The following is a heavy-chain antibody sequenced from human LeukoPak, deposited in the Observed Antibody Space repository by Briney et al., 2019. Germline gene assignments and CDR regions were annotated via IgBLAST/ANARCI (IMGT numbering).Heavy chain of an antibody. V-gene: IGHV4-59*01. CDR3: ARDEVRWYFDL. CDR2: IYYSGST. CDR1: GGSLSSYY. J-gene: IGHJ2*01. Sequence: PSETLSLTCTVSGGSLSSYYWSWIRQPPGKGLEWIGYIYYSGSTNYNPSLKSRVTISVDTSKNQFSLKLSSVTAADTAVYYCARDEVRWYFDLWGRGTLVTVSS. D-gene: IGHD2-21*01.